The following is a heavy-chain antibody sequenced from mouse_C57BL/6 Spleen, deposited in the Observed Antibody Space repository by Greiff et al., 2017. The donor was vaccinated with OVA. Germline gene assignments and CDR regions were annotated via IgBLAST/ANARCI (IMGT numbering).Heavy chain of an antibody. Sequence: QVQLKESGPGLVQPSQSLSITCTVSGFSLTSYGVHWVRQSPGKGLEWLGVIWRGGSTDYNAAFMSRLSITKDNSKSQVFFKMNSLQADDTAIYYCAKTLSMVTKYYYAMDYWGQGTSVTVSS. CDR1: GFSLTSYG. CDR3: AKTLSMVTKYYYAMDY. V-gene: IGHV2-5*01. J-gene: IGHJ4*01. CDR2: IWRGGST. D-gene: IGHD2-1*01.